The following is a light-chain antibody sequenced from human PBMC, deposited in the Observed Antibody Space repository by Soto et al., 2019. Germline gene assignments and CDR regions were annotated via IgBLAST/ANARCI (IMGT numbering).Light chain of an antibody. J-gene: IGKJ1*01. CDR3: QHYNSYSEA. V-gene: IGKV1-5*03. CDR1: QSITSW. Sequence: DIQMPKSPSTLSASVGARVTFTCRASQSITSWLAWYQQKPGKAPKLLIYKASTLKSGVPSRFSGSGSGTEFTLTISSLQPDEFATYYCQHYNSYSEAVGQGTKVDNK. CDR2: KAS.